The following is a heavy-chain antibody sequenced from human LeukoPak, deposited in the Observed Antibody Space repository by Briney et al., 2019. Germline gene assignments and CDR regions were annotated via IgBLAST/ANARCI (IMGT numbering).Heavy chain of an antibody. CDR3: AREGYCSGGYCDRGLDY. Sequence: GGSLRLSCEASGFTVSSNYMSWVRQAPGKGLEWVSVTYSDFNTYYADSVKGRFTISRDNSKNTLYLQMNSLRAEDTAVYYCAREGYCSGGYCDRGLDYWGQGTLVTVSS. CDR1: GFTVSSNY. V-gene: IGHV3-53*01. J-gene: IGHJ4*02. CDR2: TYSDFNT. D-gene: IGHD2-15*01.